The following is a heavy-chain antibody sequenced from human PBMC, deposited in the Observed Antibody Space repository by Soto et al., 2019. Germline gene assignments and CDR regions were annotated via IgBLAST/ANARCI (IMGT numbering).Heavy chain of an antibody. CDR3: ARDRGPSSGYYPYWFDP. CDR2: IIPIFGTA. CDR1: GGTFSSYA. V-gene: IGHV1-69*12. Sequence: QVQLVQSGAEVTKPGSSVKVSCKASGGTFSSYAITWVRQAPGQGLEWLGGIIPIFGTANYAQKFQARVTITADESTSKAYMELSSLRSEDTAVYYCARDRGPSSGYYPYWFDPWGQGTLVTVSS. D-gene: IGHD3-22*01. J-gene: IGHJ5*02.